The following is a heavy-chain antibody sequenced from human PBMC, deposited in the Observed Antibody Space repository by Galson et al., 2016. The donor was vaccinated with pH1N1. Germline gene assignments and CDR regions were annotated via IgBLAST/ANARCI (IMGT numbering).Heavy chain of an antibody. V-gene: IGHV3-30*02. CDR1: GFTFSSYN. CDR2: IRFDGSNR. J-gene: IGHJ4*02. Sequence: SLRLSCAASGFTFSSYNMHWVRQAPGKGPEWVAFIRFDGSNRKYASSLKGRFTISRDNSKNTLYLQMDSLRTEDTALYYCSRDPQGYYGDYVGFHYWGQGTLVTVCS. D-gene: IGHD4-17*01. CDR3: SRDPQGYYGDYVGFHY.